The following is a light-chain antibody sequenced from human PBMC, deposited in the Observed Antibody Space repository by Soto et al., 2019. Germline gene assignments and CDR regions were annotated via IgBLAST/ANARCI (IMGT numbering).Light chain of an antibody. CDR3: AAWDDTLSGLV. V-gene: IGLV1-47*01. CDR2: RAD. Sequence: QSVLTQPPSASGAPGQTVTISCSGRSSNIGSNYVNWYQQLPETAPRLLLYRADQRPSGIPDRFSGSKSGTSASLAISGLRSEDEADYYCAAWDDTLSGLVFGGGTKLTVL. J-gene: IGLJ2*01. CDR1: SSNIGSNY.